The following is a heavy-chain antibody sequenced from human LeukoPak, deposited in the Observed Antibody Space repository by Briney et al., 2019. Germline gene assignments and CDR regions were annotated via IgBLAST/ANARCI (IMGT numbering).Heavy chain of an antibody. CDR3: ASGYSGSFTGNYCYYMDV. V-gene: IGHV4-34*01. CDR2: INHSGST. CDR1: GGSFSGYY. J-gene: IGHJ6*03. Sequence: SETLSLTCAVYGGSFSGYYWSWIRQPPGKGLEWLGEINHSGSTNYNPSLKSRVTISVDTSKNQFSLKLSSVTAADTAVYYCASGYSGSFTGNYCYYMDVWGKGTTVTVSS. D-gene: IGHD1-26*01.